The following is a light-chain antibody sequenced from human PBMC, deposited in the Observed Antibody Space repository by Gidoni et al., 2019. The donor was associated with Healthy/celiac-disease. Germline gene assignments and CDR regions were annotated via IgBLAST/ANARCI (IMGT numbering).Light chain of an antibody. J-gene: IGKJ2*01. CDR3: QQSYSTPYT. CDR1: QRISSY. Sequence: DIQMTQSPSSLSASVGDRVTITCGASQRISSYLNWYQQKPGKAPKLLIYAASSLQSGVPSRFSGSGSGTDFTLTISSLQPEDFATYYCQQSYSTPYTFXXXTKLEIK. CDR2: AAS. V-gene: IGKV1-39*01.